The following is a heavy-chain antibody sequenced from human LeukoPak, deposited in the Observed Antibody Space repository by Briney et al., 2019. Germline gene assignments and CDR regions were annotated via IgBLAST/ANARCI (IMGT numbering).Heavy chain of an antibody. Sequence: PSQTLSLTRTDSGGFFSISTYYYSSIRQTAGQVLEWIGRLYTSGNTNYHLALKSPITISLGMSKYQLSLRLSSVTAGDTAVYYCARAIWFGEGHDYWGQGTLVTVSS. D-gene: IGHD3-10*01. CDR3: ARAIWFGEGHDY. CDR1: GGFFSISTYY. V-gene: IGHV4-61*02. CDR2: LYTSGNT. J-gene: IGHJ4*02.